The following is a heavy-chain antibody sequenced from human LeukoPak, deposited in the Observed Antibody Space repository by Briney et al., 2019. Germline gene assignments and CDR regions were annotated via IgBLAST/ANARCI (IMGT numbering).Heavy chain of an antibody. CDR2: IDPGDSDT. Sequence: GESLKISCKASGYSFTTHWIGWVRQMPGKGLEWMGIIDPGDSDTRYSPPFQGKVILSADASTSTSYLQWSSLKASDTAMYYCAPSSSANWFAPWGQGTLVTVSS. CDR1: GYSFTTHW. CDR3: APSSSANWFAP. V-gene: IGHV5-51*01. D-gene: IGHD2-2*01. J-gene: IGHJ5*02.